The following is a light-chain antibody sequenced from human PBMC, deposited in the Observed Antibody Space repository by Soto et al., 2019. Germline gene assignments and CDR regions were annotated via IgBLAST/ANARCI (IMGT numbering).Light chain of an antibody. CDR3: CSYAGSYAYV. V-gene: IGLV2-11*01. CDR2: DVR. CDR1: SSDVGGYNY. J-gene: IGLJ1*01. Sequence: QSALTQPRSVSGSPGQSVTISCTGTSSDVGGYNYVSWYQQLPGKAPKLMIYDVRKWPSGVPDRFSGSKSGNTASLTISGLQAEDEADYYCCSYAGSYAYVFGSGTKLTVL.